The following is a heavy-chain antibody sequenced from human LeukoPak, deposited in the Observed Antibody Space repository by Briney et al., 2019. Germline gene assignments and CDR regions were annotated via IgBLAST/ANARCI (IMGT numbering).Heavy chain of an antibody. CDR1: GGSFSGYY. D-gene: IGHD2-15*01. CDR2: INHSGST. V-gene: IGHV4-34*01. Sequence: SDTLPLTCAIYGGSFSGYYWNWIRQSPGKGLEWIGEINHSGSTNYNPSLKSRVTISVDPSKHQFSLKLSSMTAADTAVYYCARFPCSGDSCYFGIRAFDVWGQGTMVTVSS. J-gene: IGHJ3*01. CDR3: ARFPCSGDSCYFGIRAFDV.